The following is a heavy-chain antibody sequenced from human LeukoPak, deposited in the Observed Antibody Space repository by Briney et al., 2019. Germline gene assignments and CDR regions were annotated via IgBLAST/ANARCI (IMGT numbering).Heavy chain of an antibody. CDR1: GGSISSSSYY. V-gene: IGHV4-39*07. CDR3: ARDWDDIRLRFDY. Sequence: SETLSLTCTVSGGSISSSSYYWGWIRQPPGKGLGWIGSIYYSGSTYYNPSLKSRVTISVDTSKNQFSLKLSSVTAADTAVYYCARDWDDIRLRFDYWGQGTLVTVSS. CDR2: IYYSGST. J-gene: IGHJ4*02. D-gene: IGHD4-17*01.